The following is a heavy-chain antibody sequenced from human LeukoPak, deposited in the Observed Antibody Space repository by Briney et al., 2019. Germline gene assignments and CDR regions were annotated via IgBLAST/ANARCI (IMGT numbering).Heavy chain of an antibody. Sequence: SETLSLTCTVSGGSINTDNYYWSWIRQSPVKGLEWIGYIHHTGTTYYNPSLRSRVSISVFTSNNQFSLTLISVTAADTAVYYCARNLVPYFGELDPWGRGPWSPSPQ. CDR1: GGSINTDNYY. V-gene: IGHV4-31*03. D-gene: IGHD3-10*01. CDR3: ARNLVPYFGELDP. CDR2: IHHTGTT. J-gene: IGHJ5*02.